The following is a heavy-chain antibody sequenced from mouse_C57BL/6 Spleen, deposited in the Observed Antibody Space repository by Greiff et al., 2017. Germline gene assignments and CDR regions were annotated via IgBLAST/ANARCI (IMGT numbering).Heavy chain of an antibody. J-gene: IGHJ1*03. CDR2: ISDGGSYT. D-gene: IGHD1-1*01. V-gene: IGHV5-4*01. CDR3: AREGYYGSSSWYFDV. CDR1: GFTFSSYA. Sequence: EVKLMESGGGLVKPGGSLKLSCAASGFTFSSYAMSWVRQTPEKRLEWVATISDGGSYTYYPDNVKGRFTISRDNAKNNLYLQMSHLKSEDTAMYYCAREGYYGSSSWYFDVWGTGTTVTVSS.